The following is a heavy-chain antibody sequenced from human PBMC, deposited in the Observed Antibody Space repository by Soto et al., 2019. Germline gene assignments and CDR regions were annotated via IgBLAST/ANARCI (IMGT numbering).Heavy chain of an antibody. CDR1: GFTFSSYA. CDR3: SRGTYYPQSSGLHADY. J-gene: IGHJ4*02. V-gene: IGHV3-30*03. CDR2: ISSDGHHQ. D-gene: IGHD3-22*01. Sequence: HPGGSLRLSXAASGFTFSSYAMSWVRQAPGQGLEWVAIISSDGHHQFYLDNLRGRFTVSRDNSKNTLYLQMNSLRPEDTAVYYCSRGTYYPQSSGLHADYWGPGTVVTVSS.